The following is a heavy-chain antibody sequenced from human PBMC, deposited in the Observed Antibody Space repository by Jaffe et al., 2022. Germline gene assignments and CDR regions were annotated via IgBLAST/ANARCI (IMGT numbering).Heavy chain of an antibody. V-gene: IGHV1-69*01. CDR2: IIPIFGTA. CDR3: ARQYYDYIWGSYRYFDY. J-gene: IGHJ4*02. D-gene: IGHD3-16*02. Sequence: QVQLVQSGAEVKKPGSSVKVSCKASGGTFSSYAISWVRQAPGQGLEWMGGIIPIFGTANYAQKFQGRVTITADESTSTAYMELSSLRSEDTAVYYCARQYYDYIWGSYRYFDYWGQGTLVTVSS. CDR1: GGTFSSYA.